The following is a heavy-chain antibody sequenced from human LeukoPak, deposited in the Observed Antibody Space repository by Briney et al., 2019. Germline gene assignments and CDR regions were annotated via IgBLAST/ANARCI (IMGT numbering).Heavy chain of an antibody. Sequence: ASVKVSCKTSGYTFTGYSLHWVRQAPGQGLEWMGWINPNNGGTNYTQKLQGRVSMTRDASISTAYMVLSSLRSDDTAVYYCAGLGPTRAFDIWGQGTMVTVSS. V-gene: IGHV1-2*02. J-gene: IGHJ3*02. CDR2: INPNNGGT. CDR3: AGLGPTRAFDI. CDR1: GYTFTGYS.